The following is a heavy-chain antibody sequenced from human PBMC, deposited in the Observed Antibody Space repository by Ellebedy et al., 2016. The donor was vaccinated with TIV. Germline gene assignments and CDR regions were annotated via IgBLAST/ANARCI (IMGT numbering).Heavy chain of an antibody. J-gene: IGHJ6*02. CDR1: GGSISSGDYY. D-gene: IGHD4/OR15-4a*01. CDR3: AYGAVYYYYGMDV. Sequence: MPSETLSLTCTVSGGSISSGDYYWSWIRQPPGKGLEWIGYIYYSGSTYYNPSLKSRVTISVDTSKNQFSLKLSSVTAADTAVYYCAYGAVYYYYGMDVWGQGTTVTVSS. V-gene: IGHV4-30-4*01. CDR2: IYYSGST.